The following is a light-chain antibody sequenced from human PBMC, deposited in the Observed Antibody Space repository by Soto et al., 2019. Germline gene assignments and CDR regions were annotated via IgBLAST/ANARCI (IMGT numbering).Light chain of an antibody. J-gene: IGKJ5*01. V-gene: IGKV3-20*01. CDR1: QSVSSSY. CDR3: QQYGSSAPIT. Sequence: EIVLTKSPGTLSLSPGERATLSCRASQSVSSSYLAWYQQKPGQAPRLLIYGASSRATGIPDRFSGSGSGTDFTLTISRLEPEDFALYYCQQYGSSAPITFGQGTRLEI. CDR2: GAS.